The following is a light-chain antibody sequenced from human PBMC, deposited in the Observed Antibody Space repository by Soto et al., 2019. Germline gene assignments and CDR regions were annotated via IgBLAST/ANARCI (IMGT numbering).Light chain of an antibody. Sequence: QSVLTQPPSASGTPGQRVTISCSGRSSNIGSNYVYWYQQLPGTAPKLLIYRNNQRPSGVTDRFSGSKSGTSASLAISGLRSEDEADYYCAAWDDSLSGAVFGGGTQLTVL. J-gene: IGLJ7*01. CDR3: AAWDDSLSGAV. V-gene: IGLV1-47*01. CDR1: SSNIGSNY. CDR2: RNN.